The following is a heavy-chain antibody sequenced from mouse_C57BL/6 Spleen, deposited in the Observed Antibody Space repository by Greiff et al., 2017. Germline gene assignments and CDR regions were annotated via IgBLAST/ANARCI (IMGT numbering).Heavy chain of an antibody. CDR3: ARAGVLRRMDY. J-gene: IGHJ4*01. V-gene: IGHV1-18*01. Sequence: VQLKESGAELVRPGASVTLSCKASGYTFTDYNMDWVKQSHGKSLEWIGDINPNNGGTIYNQKFKGKATLTVDKSSSTAYMELRSLTSEDTAVYYCARAGVLRRMDYWGQGTSVTVSS. CDR2: INPNNGGT. D-gene: IGHD1-1*01. CDR1: GYTFTDYN.